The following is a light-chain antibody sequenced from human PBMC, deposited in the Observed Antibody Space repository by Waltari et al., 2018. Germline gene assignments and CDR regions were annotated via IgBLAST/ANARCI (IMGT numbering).Light chain of an antibody. V-gene: IGKV3-20*01. CDR1: QSVSNY. CDR3: QQYGSSPYT. CDR2: GAS. J-gene: IGKJ2*01. Sequence: EIVLTQSPGTLSLSPGERATISCRARQSVSNYLAWYQQKPGQAPRLLIYGASSRATGIPDRFSGSGSGTDFTLTISRLQPEDFAVYYCQQYGSSPYTFGQGTKLEIK.